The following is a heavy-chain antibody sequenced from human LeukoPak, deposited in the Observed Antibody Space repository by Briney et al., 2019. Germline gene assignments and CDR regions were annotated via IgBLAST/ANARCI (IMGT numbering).Heavy chain of an antibody. D-gene: IGHD2-21*02. CDR3: ARHDFEHYFDY. J-gene: IGHJ4*02. CDR1: GGSISSYY. V-gene: IGHV4-59*08. Sequence: SETLSLTCTVSGGSISSYYWSWIRQPPGKGLEWIGYIYYSGSTNYNPSLKSRVTISVDTSKNQFSLKLSSVTAADTAVYYCARHDFEHYFDYWGQGTLVTVSS. CDR2: IYYSGST.